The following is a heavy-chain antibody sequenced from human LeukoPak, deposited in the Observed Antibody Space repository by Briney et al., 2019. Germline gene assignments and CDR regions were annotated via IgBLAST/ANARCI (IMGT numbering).Heavy chain of an antibody. J-gene: IGHJ4*02. D-gene: IGHD3-10*01. Sequence: PGGSLRLSCAASGFTFSSYSMNWVRQAPGKGLEWVSSISSSSSYIYYADSVKGRFTISRDNSKNTLYLQINSLRAEDTAVYFCAKWKYGSGTDYFDSWGQGTLVTDSS. CDR3: AKWKYGSGTDYFDS. CDR2: ISSSSSYI. CDR1: GFTFSSYS. V-gene: IGHV3-21*04.